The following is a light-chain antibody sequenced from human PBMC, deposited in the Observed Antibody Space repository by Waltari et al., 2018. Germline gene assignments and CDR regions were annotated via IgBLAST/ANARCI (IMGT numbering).Light chain of an antibody. Sequence: TQDPAVSVAMGQTVRITCQGDSLRSYYASWYQQRPGQAPILVMYDKNSQPSGVPDRFSGSSSDDTASLTITGAQAEDEAYYYCHSRDASGSGGAFGGGTKLTVL. CDR2: DKN. CDR3: HSRDASGSGGA. V-gene: IGLV3-19*01. CDR1: SLRSYY. J-gene: IGLJ2*01.